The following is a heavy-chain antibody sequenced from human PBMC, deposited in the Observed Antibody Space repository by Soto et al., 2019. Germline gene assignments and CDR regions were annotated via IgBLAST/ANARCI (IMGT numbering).Heavy chain of an antibody. V-gene: IGHV3-23*01. Sequence: EVQLLESGGGFVQPGESLRLSGEASGFTFSLSAMSWVRQAPGRGLDWVSSLSGGGSTTDYADSVKGRFTISRDNSKNTVHLQMNSLRAEDTAVYYCAKGPEYDILTGCDYWGQGALVTVSS. J-gene: IGHJ4*02. CDR3: AKGPEYDILTGCDY. CDR1: GFTFSLSA. D-gene: IGHD3-9*01. CDR2: LSGGGSTT.